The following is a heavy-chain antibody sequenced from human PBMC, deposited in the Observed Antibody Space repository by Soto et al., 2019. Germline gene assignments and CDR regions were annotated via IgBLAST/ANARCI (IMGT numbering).Heavy chain of an antibody. V-gene: IGHV1-18*01. CDR1: GYTFTSYG. J-gene: IGHJ6*03. CDR2: ISAYNGNT. Sequence: QVQLVQSGAEVKKPGASVKVSCKASGYTFTSYGISWVRQAPGQGLEWMGWISAYNGNTNYAQKLQGRVTMTTDTCMSKAYMEQRSVRSVNTAVYYCVRETYYDFWSGYYSTLRGGNHYYYMDVWGKGTTVTVYS. CDR3: VRETYYDFWSGYYSTLRGGNHYYYMDV. D-gene: IGHD3-3*01.